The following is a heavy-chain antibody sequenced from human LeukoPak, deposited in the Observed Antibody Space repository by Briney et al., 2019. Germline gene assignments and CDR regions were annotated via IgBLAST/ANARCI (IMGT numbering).Heavy chain of an antibody. CDR3: ARESLEYSGSYY. CDR1: GFTFSNYW. V-gene: IGHV3-7*01. Sequence: PGGSLRLSCAASGFTFSNYWMSWVRQAPGKGLEWLANIKTDGSDKFYVDFVKGRFTISRDNAKNSVYLEMNSLRAEDTAVYYCARESLEYSGSYYWGQGTLVTVSS. D-gene: IGHD1-26*01. J-gene: IGHJ4*02. CDR2: IKTDGSDK.